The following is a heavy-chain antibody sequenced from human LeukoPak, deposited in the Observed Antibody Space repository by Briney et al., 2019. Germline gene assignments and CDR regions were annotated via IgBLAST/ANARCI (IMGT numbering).Heavy chain of an antibody. Sequence: GGSLRLSCAASGFTFSNAWMNWVRQAPGKGLEWVGRIKSKTDGGTTDYAAPVKGRFTISRDDSKNTLYLQMNSLKTEDTAVYYCTTARPLTGTYYYYYGMDVWGQGTTVTVSS. CDR2: IKSKTDGGTT. CDR1: GFTFSNAW. D-gene: IGHD1/OR15-1a*01. CDR3: TTARPLTGTYYYYYGMDV. V-gene: IGHV3-15*07. J-gene: IGHJ6*02.